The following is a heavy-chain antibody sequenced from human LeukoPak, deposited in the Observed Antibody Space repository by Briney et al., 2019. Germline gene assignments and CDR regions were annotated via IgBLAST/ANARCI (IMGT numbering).Heavy chain of an antibody. CDR3: ARVKEAFSARDAFDI. Sequence: SQTLSLTCAISGDSVSSNSVTWNWIRQSPSRGLEWLGRTYYRSTWYNDYAVSVRGRITVNPDTSKNQFSLHLNSVTPEDTAVYYCARVKEAFSARDAFDIWGQGTVVTVSS. D-gene: IGHD6-19*01. J-gene: IGHJ3*02. V-gene: IGHV6-1*01. CDR2: TYYRSTWYN. CDR1: GDSVSSNSVT.